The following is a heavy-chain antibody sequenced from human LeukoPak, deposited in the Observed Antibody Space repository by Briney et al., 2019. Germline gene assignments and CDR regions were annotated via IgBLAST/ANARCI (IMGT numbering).Heavy chain of an antibody. CDR1: GFSFNRFA. D-gene: IGHD5-18*01. CDR2: IKQDGSEK. V-gene: IGHV3-7*01. CDR3: ARRNTAMVDQYYFDY. Sequence: GGSLRLSCVASGFSFNRFAMSWVRHAPGKGLEWVANIKQDGSEKYFVDSVKGRFTISRDNAKNSLYLQMNSLRAEDAAVYYCARRNTAMVDQYYFDYWGQGTLVTVSS. J-gene: IGHJ4*02.